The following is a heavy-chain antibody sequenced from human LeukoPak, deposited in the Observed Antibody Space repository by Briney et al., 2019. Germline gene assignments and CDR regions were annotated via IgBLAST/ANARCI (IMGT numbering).Heavy chain of an antibody. Sequence: SETLSLTCTVSGASISSYYWSWIRQPPGKGLEWIGYIFHSGSTNYNPSLKSRVTISVDTSKNQFSLKLSSVTAADTAVYYCARESERWPFDYWGQGALVAVSS. CDR1: GASISSYY. CDR2: IFHSGST. J-gene: IGHJ4*02. CDR3: ARESERWPFDY. D-gene: IGHD5-24*01. V-gene: IGHV4-59*01.